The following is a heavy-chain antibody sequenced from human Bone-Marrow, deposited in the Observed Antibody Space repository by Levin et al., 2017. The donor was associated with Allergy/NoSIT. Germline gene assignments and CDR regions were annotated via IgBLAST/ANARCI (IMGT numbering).Heavy chain of an antibody. D-gene: IGHD3-10*01. Sequence: LSLTCAASGFTFSSYAMHWVRQAPGKGLEWVAVISYDGSNKYYADSVKGRFTISRDNSKNTLYLQMNSLRAEDTAVYYCARGLNPARITMVRLARGSDYYGMDVWGQGTTVTVSS. V-gene: IGHV3-30*04. CDR1: GFTFSSYA. J-gene: IGHJ6*02. CDR2: ISYDGSNK. CDR3: ARGLNPARITMVRLARGSDYYGMDV.